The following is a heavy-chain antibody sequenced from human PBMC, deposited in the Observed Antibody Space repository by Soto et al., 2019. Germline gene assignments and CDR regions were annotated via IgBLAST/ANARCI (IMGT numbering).Heavy chain of an antibody. J-gene: IGHJ4*02. Sequence: GGSLRLSCAASGFTFSSYAMSWVRQAPGKGLEWVSAISGSGGSTYYADSVKGRFTISRDNSKNTLYLQMNSLRAEDTAVYYCAKAQNYCSGGSCYYYWGQGTLVTVSS. CDR2: ISGSGGST. CDR1: GFTFSSYA. D-gene: IGHD2-15*01. CDR3: AKAQNYCSGGSCYYY. V-gene: IGHV3-23*01.